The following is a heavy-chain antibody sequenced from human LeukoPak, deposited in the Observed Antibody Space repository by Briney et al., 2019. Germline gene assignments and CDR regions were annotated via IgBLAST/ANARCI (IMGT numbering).Heavy chain of an antibody. D-gene: IGHD3-22*01. CDR2: MNPNSGNT. Sequence: GASVKVSCKASGYTFTSYDINWVRQATGQGLEWMGWMNPNSGNTGYAQKFQGRDTMTRNTSISTAYMELSSLRSEDTAVYYCARGRKGPFITMIVVVIDYYFDYWGQGTLVTVSS. CDR1: GYTFTSYD. CDR3: ARGRKGPFITMIVVVIDYYFDY. J-gene: IGHJ4*02. V-gene: IGHV1-8*01.